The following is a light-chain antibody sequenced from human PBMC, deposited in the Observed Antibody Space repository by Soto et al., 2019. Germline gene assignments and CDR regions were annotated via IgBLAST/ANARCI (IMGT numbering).Light chain of an antibody. CDR1: QRISSNY. V-gene: IGKV3-20*01. CDR2: AAS. CDR3: QDYSSSPQT. J-gene: IGKJ1*01. Sequence: DIVLTQSPGTLSLSPGERATLSCRASQRISSNYLGWYQQKPGQAPRLLIYAASSRATGIPDRFSGSGSGTDFTLTISRLEPEDFAVYYCQDYSSSPQTFGQGTKVEI.